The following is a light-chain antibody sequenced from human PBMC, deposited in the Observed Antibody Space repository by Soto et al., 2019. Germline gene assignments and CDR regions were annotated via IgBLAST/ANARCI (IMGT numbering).Light chain of an antibody. CDR3: QQYGSSPRT. J-gene: IGKJ4*01. V-gene: IGKV3-15*01. Sequence: EIVMTQSPATLSVSPGERATLSCRASQSVSSKLAWFQQKPGQAPSLLIYGVSTRATGVPVRFSGSGSGTDFTLTISRLETENFAVYYCQQYGSSPRTFGGGTNV. CDR2: GVS. CDR1: QSVSSK.